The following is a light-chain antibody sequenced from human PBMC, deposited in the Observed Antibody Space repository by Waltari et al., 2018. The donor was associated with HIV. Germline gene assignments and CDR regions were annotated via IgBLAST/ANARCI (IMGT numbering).Light chain of an antibody. CDR1: PSVLYSSNNKNY. CDR2: WAS. Sequence: DIVMTQSPDSLAVSLGERATINCKSRPSVLYSSNNKNYLAWYQQKPGQPPKLLIYWASTRESGVPDRFSGSGSGTDFTLTISSLQAEDVAVYYCQQYSSTPRTFGQGTKVEIK. V-gene: IGKV4-1*01. J-gene: IGKJ1*01. CDR3: QQYSSTPRT.